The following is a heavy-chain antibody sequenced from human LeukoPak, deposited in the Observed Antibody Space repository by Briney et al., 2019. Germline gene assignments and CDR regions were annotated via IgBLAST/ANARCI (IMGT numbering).Heavy chain of an antibody. D-gene: IGHD4-11*01. Sequence: LSGGSLILSCVASGFTFSSYWMSWVRQAPGRGLEWVANIKQDGSDKYYVDSVKGRFTISRDNAKNSLYLQMNSLRVEDTAVYYCARAYYSINWFVPWGQGTLVTVSS. V-gene: IGHV3-7*01. CDR2: IKQDGSDK. J-gene: IGHJ5*02. CDR1: GFTFSSYW. CDR3: ARAYYSINWFVP.